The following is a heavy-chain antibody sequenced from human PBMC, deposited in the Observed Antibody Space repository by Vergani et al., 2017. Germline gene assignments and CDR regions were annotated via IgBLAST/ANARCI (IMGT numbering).Heavy chain of an antibody. Sequence: EVQLVESGGGLVKPGGSLRLSCAASGFTFSSYSMNWVRQAPGKGLEWVSGINWNGGSTGYADSVKGRFTISRDNAKNSLYLQMNSLRADDTALYHCAREMDTAMVGMENYYGMDVWGQGTTVTVSS. D-gene: IGHD5-18*01. CDR1: GFTFSSYS. CDR2: INWNGGST. CDR3: AREMDTAMVGMENYYGMDV. J-gene: IGHJ6*02. V-gene: IGHV3-20*01.